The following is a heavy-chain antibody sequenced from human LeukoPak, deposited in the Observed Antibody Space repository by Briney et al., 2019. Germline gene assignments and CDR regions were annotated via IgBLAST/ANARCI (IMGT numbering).Heavy chain of an antibody. D-gene: IGHD2-15*01. Sequence: ASVKVSCKASGGTFSSYAISWVRQAPGQGLEWMGGIIPIFGTANYAQKFQGRVTITTDESTSTAYMELSGLRSEDTAVYYCAVQGRYCSGGSCYYFDYWGQGTLVTVSS. J-gene: IGHJ4*02. V-gene: IGHV1-69*05. CDR3: AVQGRYCSGGSCYYFDY. CDR1: GGTFSSYA. CDR2: IIPIFGTA.